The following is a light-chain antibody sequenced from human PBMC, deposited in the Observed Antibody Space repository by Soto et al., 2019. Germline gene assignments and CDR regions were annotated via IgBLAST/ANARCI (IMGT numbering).Light chain of an antibody. J-gene: IGLJ2*01. CDR1: KLGDRY. Sequence: SYELTQPPSVSVSPGQTASIPCSGDKLGDRYACWYQQKPGQSPVLVIYLDTKRPSGIPERFSGSNSGNTATLTISGTQAMDEADYYCQAWDDTTGVVVGGGTKLTVL. V-gene: IGLV3-1*01. CDR2: LDT. CDR3: QAWDDTTGVV.